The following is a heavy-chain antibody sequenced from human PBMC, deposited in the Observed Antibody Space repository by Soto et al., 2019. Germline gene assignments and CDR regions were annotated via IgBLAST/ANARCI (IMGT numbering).Heavy chain of an antibody. CDR3: AIDNSLGAFDN. D-gene: IGHD1-1*01. CDR1: GGSISIGGYY. J-gene: IGHJ4*01. V-gene: IGHV4-31*03. Sequence: LSLSCTVSGGSISIGGYYWSWIRQHPGKGLEWIGYIYYSGSTYYNPSRKSRVTISVDTYKNKFSLKLSSLTAADTAVYYCAIDNSLGAFDNSGHGTLVT. CDR2: IYYSGST.